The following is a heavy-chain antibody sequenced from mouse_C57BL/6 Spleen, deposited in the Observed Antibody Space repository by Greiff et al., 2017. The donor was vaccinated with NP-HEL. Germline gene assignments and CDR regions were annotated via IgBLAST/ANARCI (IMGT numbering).Heavy chain of an antibody. J-gene: IGHJ4*01. V-gene: IGHV5-9-1*02. D-gene: IGHD3-3*01. Sequence: EVQLVESGEGLVKPGGSLKLSCAASGFTFSSYAMSWVRQTPEKRLEWVAYISSGGDYIYYVDTVKGRFTISRDNARNTLYLQMSSLKSEDTAMYYCTREGEGLGAMDYWGQGTSVTVSS. CDR3: TREGEGLGAMDY. CDR1: GFTFSSYA. CDR2: ISSGGDYI.